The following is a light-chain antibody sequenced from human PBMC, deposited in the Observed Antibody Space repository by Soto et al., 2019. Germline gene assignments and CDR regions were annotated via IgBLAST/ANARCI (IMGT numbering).Light chain of an antibody. CDR3: QQYNSYSSYT. CDR2: KAS. Sequence: DIQMTQSPSTLSASVGDRVTITCRASQSISSWLAWYQQKPGKAPKLLIYKASSLESGVLSRFSGSGSGTEFTLTISSLQPDDFATYYCQQYNSYSSYTFGQGTKLEIK. V-gene: IGKV1-5*03. J-gene: IGKJ2*01. CDR1: QSISSW.